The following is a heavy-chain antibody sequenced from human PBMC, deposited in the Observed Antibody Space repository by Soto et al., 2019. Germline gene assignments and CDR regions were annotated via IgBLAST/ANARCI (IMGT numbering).Heavy chain of an antibody. CDR3: AKDVSSDFYYYGLDV. J-gene: IGHJ6*02. CDR1: GFTFSSHS. CDR2: ISSRSRTI. V-gene: IGHV3-48*04. Sequence: EVQLVESGGGLVQPGGSLRLSCVASGFTFSSHSMNWVRKAPGKWLEWGSYISSRSRTIYYADSVKGRFTISRDNAKNSLYVQKNSLIAEHADLYYCAKDVSSDFYYYGLDVLGPGTTVTGSS. D-gene: IGHD6-6*01.